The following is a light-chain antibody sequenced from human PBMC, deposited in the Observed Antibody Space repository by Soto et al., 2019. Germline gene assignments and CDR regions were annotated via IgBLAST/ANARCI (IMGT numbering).Light chain of an antibody. CDR2: EAT. CDR1: QNIHKY. CDR3: QQSFVSPWT. J-gene: IGKJ1*01. Sequence: DLQMTQSPSSLSASVGDRVTISCRASQNIHKYLNWYQQRPGKAPNLLVYEATSLETGVSSKFSGSGSGTEFTLTINSLQPEDFATYYCQQSFVSPWTFGQGT. V-gene: IGKV1-39*01.